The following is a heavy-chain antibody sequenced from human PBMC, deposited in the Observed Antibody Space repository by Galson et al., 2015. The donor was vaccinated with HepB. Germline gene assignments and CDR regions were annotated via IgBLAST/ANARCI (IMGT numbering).Heavy chain of an antibody. Sequence: SLRLSCAASGFTFNSYAMTWVRQAPGKGLEWVSAISAGGGSTYYADSVKGRFTISRDNSKNTLFLQMNSLKTEDTAVYYCTRQGLGATSSRFWFDPWGQGTLVTVSS. CDR1: GFTFNSYA. D-gene: IGHD1-26*01. CDR3: TRQGLGATSSRFWFDP. CDR2: ISAGGGST. J-gene: IGHJ5*02. V-gene: IGHV3-23*01.